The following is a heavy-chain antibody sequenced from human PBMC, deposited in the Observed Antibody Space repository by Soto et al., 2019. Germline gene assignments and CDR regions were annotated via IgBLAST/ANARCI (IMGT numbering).Heavy chain of an antibody. CDR1: GCSISSYY. D-gene: IGHD4-17*01. J-gene: IGHJ4*02. CDR3: ARGGFYGPGPGFDY. Sequence: PSETLSLTCTVSGCSISSYYRSWIRQPPGKGLEWIGYIYYSGSTNYNPSLKSRVTISVDTSKNQFSLKLSSVTAADTAVYYCARGGFYGPGPGFDYWGQGTLVTVS. CDR2: IYYSGST. V-gene: IGHV4-59*01.